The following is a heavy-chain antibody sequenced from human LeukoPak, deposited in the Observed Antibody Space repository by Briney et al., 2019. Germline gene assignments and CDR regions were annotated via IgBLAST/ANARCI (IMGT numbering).Heavy chain of an antibody. V-gene: IGHV3-48*02. CDR1: GVTFSSYS. Sequence: GGSLRVSCAVSGVTFSSYSMNSVREAPGEGLECVSYIGSSSNTIYYADSVNGRFAISRDNAKHSLYLQMNSLRDEDTALYYCSRVDYWGQGTLVTVSS. CDR2: IGSSSNTI. J-gene: IGHJ4*02. CDR3: SRVDY.